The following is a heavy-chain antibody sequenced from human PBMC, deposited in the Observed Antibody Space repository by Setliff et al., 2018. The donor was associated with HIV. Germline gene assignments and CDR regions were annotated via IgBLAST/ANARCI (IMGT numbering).Heavy chain of an antibody. D-gene: IGHD3-9*01. CDR1: GFTFSDDY. J-gene: IGHJ4*02. CDR3: ARDQDWAFDY. Sequence: PGGSLRLSCAASGFTFSDDYMSWVRQAPGKGLEWVANIKEDGSVTNYVDSVKGRFTISRDNAKNLVFLQMNSLRVEDTAMYYCARDQDWAFDYWGQGTLVTVSS. CDR2: IKEDGSVT. V-gene: IGHV3-7*01.